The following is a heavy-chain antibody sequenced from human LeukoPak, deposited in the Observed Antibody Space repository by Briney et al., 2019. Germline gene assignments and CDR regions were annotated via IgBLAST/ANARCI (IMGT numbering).Heavy chain of an antibody. CDR1: RFTFSTYA. CDR3: AKDTVAGDFDY. Sequence: GGSLRLSCAASRFTFSTYAMSWVRQAPGKGLEWVSTISGSGGSTYYADSVRGRFTISRDNSKNTLYLQMNSLRAEDTAVYYCAKDTVAGDFDYWGQGTLVTVSS. D-gene: IGHD6-19*01. CDR2: ISGSGGST. V-gene: IGHV3-23*01. J-gene: IGHJ4*02.